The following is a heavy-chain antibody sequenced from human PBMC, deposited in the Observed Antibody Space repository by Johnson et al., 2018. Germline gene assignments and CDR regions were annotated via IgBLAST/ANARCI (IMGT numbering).Heavy chain of an antibody. CDR1: GFTFSSYW. Sequence: VQLVQAGGGVVQAGRSLRLSCAASGFTFSSYWMSWVRQAPGKGLEWVANIKQDGSEKYDVDSVKGRFTISRDNAKNSLYLQMNSLRAEDTALYYCEKDISGWLQGAFDIWGQGTMVTVSS. V-gene: IGHV3-7*03. CDR3: EKDISGWLQGAFDI. D-gene: IGHD6-19*01. J-gene: IGHJ3*02. CDR2: IKQDGSEK.